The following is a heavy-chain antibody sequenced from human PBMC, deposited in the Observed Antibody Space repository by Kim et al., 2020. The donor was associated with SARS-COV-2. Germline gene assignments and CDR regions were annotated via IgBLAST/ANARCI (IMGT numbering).Heavy chain of an antibody. CDR1: GFTFSNYG. D-gene: IGHD2-2*01. CDR3: AKESFPYCIITSCSDAFDI. J-gene: IGHJ3*02. CDR2: LWYDGTNK. V-gene: IGHV3-33*06. Sequence: GGSLRLSCAASGFTFSNYGMHWVRQAPGKGLEWVAVLWYDGTNKYYADSVKGRFTISRDNSKNTLYLQMNSLRAEDTAVYYCAKESFPYCIITSCSDAFDIWGQGTMVTVSS.